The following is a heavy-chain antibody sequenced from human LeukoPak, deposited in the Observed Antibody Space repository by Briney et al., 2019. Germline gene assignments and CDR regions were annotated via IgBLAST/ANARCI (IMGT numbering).Heavy chain of an antibody. J-gene: IGHJ4*02. Sequence: PGRSLRLSCAASGFTFSSYAMSWVRQAPGKGLEWVSALSGSGASTYYADSVKGRFTISRDNSKNTLYLQMNSLRAEDTAIYYCAKDIVVVPAATALWDYWGQGTLVTVSS. CDR1: GFTFSSYA. V-gene: IGHV3-23*01. CDR3: AKDIVVVPAATALWDY. CDR2: LSGSGAST. D-gene: IGHD2-2*01.